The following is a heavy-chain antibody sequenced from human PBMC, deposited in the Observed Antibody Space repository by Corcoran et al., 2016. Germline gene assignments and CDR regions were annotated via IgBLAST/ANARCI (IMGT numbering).Heavy chain of an antibody. D-gene: IGHD3-16*01. Sequence: QVQLVESGGGVVQPGRSLRLSCAASGFTFSSYGMHWVRQAPGKGLEWVAVIWYDGSNKYYADSVKGRFTISRDNSKNTLYLQMNSLRAEDTAVYYCAREGGGSYYCDYWGQGTLVTVSS. V-gene: IGHV3-33*01. CDR3: AREGGGSYYCDY. CDR2: IWYDGSNK. J-gene: IGHJ4*02. CDR1: GFTFSSYG.